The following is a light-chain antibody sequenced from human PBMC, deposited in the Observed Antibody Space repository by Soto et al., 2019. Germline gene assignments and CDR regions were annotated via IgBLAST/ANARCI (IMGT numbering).Light chain of an antibody. J-gene: IGKJ5*01. CDR1: QSVSNN. CDR3: QQYNNWPLFT. V-gene: IGKV3-15*01. CDR2: GAS. Sequence: ELVMTQSPVTLSVSPGERATLSCRASQSVSNNLAWYQQKPGQAPSLLIYGASTRATGIPARFSGSGSGTEFTLTISSLQSEDFAVHYCQQYNNWPLFTFGQGTRLEIK.